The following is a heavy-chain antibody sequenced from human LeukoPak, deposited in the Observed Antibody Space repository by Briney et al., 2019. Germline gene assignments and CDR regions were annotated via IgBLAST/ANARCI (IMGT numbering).Heavy chain of an antibody. V-gene: IGHV3-48*04. CDR1: GFSFSGYS. Sequence: GGSLRLSCAASGFSFSGYSMNWVRQAPGKGLEWVSYIGRSSMTIYYADSVRGRFTVSRDNANNSLYLQMNSLRAEDTAVYYCAPPSYSPWPWGQGTLVVVSS. J-gene: IGHJ5*02. CDR2: IGRSSMTI. CDR3: APPSYSPWP. D-gene: IGHD2-21*01.